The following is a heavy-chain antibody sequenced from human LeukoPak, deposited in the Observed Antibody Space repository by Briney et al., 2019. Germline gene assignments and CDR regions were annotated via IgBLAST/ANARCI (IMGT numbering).Heavy chain of an antibody. V-gene: IGHV3-48*02. CDR1: GFPFSGYS. J-gene: IGHJ4*02. Sequence: GGSLRLSCVASGFPFSGYSMIWARQAPGKGLEWLSYVRTDSGIIDYAASVKGRFTVSRDNAKTSLYLQMNSLRDEDTAVYYCARDHAFAFEYWGQGIQVTVSS. CDR3: ARDHAFAFEY. CDR2: VRTDSGII.